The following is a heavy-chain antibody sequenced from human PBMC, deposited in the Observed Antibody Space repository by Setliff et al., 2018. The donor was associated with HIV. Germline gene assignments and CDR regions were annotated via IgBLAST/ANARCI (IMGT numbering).Heavy chain of an antibody. CDR3: AREGNVRWRSGCWFDP. CDR2: INPNSGGT. Sequence: ASVKVSCKASGYTFTGYYMHWVRQAPGQGLEWMGRINPNSGGTNYAQKFQGRVTMTRDTSISTAYMELSRLRSDDTAVYYCAREGNVRWRSGCWFDPWGQGTLVTVSS. D-gene: IGHD6-19*01. CDR1: GYTFTGYY. J-gene: IGHJ5*02. V-gene: IGHV1-2*06.